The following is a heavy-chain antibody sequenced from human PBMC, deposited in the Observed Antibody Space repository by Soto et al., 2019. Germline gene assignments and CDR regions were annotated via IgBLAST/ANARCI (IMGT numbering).Heavy chain of an antibody. CDR2: IGDSGATT. J-gene: IGHJ4*02. D-gene: IGHD4-17*01. V-gene: IGHV3-23*01. CDR1: GLIFSSYA. CDR3: AKVDYGDSVDY. Sequence: PGGSLRLSCVASGLIFSSYAMTWVRQAPGKGLEWVSDIGDSGATTYYADSVKGRFTISRDNSKNTLYLQMNSLRAEDTAVYYCAKVDYGDSVDYWGQGTPVTVSS.